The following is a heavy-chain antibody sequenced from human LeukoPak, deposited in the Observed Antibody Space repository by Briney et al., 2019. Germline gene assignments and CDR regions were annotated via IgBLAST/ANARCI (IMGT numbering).Heavy chain of an antibody. J-gene: IGHJ5*02. Sequence: GRSLRLSCAASGFTFSSYAMHWVRQAPGKGLEWVAVISYDGSNKYYADSVKGRFTISRDNSKNTLYLQMNSLRAEDTAVYYCARPFSESWGQGTLVTVSS. V-gene: IGHV3-30*01. CDR2: ISYDGSNK. CDR1: GFTFSSYA. D-gene: IGHD6-25*01. CDR3: ARPFSES.